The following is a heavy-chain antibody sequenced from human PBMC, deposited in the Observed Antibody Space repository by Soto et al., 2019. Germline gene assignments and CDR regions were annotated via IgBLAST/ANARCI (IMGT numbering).Heavy chain of an antibody. CDR3: ASFGYCNAGGCNNRVEI. CDR1: GGTFNSYT. Sequence: QVQLAQYGTEVKKPGSSVKVSCKASGGTFNSYTVSWVRQAPGQGLEWMARIIPILGITNYAQKFQGRVTVTADKSATTTYMELTSLRSEDTALYYCASFGYCNAGGCNNRVEIWGRGTMVVVSS. J-gene: IGHJ3*02. CDR2: IIPILGIT. V-gene: IGHV1-69*02. D-gene: IGHD2-8*02.